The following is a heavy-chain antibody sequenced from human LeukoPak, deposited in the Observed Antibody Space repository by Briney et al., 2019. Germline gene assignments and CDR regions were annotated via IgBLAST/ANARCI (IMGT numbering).Heavy chain of an antibody. CDR3: AKDKSGGSYES. CDR1: GFTLSSYG. J-gene: IGHJ5*02. Sequence: GGSLRLSCAASGFTLSSYGMHWVRQAPGKGLQWVAFMRDDGKKTYYADSVKGRFTISRDNSKNTLYVQMNSLRVEDTAVYYCAKDKSGGSYESWGQGTLVTVSS. V-gene: IGHV3-30*02. CDR2: MRDDGKKT. D-gene: IGHD3-16*01.